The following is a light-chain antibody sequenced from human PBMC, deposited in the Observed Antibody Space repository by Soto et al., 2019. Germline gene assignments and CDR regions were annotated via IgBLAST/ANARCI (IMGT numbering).Light chain of an antibody. CDR3: QQFGSSPMYT. V-gene: IGKV3-20*01. CDR2: GAS. J-gene: IGKJ2*01. CDR1: QSVDSNY. Sequence: EIVLTQSPDTLSLSPGERATLSCRASQSVDSNYLAWYQQKPGQAPSLLIYGASSRATGIPDRFSGSGSGTDFTLTISRLEPEDFAVYYCQQFGSSPMYTFGQGTKLEIK.